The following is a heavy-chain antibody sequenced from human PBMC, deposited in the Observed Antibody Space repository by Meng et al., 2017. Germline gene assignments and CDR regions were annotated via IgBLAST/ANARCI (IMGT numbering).Heavy chain of an antibody. V-gene: IGHV3-66*02. J-gene: IGHJ3*02. CDR3: ARDGGPYYYDSSGYWDAFDI. D-gene: IGHD3-22*01. Sequence: GGSLRLSCAASGFTVSSNYMSWVRQAPGKGLEWVSVIYSGGSTYYADSVKGRFTISRDNSKNTLYLQMNSLRAEDTAVYYCARDGGPYYYDSSGYWDAFDIWGQGTRVTVSS. CDR2: IYSGGST. CDR1: GFTVSSNY.